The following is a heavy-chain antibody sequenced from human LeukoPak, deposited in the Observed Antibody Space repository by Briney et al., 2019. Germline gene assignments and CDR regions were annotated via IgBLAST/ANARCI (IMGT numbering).Heavy chain of an antibody. CDR2: ISAYNGNT. CDR3: ARDMDSYSGSSFFDY. Sequence: ASVKVSCKASGYTFTSYGISWVRQAPGQGLEWMGWISAYNGNTNYAQKLQGRVTMTTDTSTSTAYMELRSLRSDDTAVYYCARDMDSYSGSSFFDYWGQGTLVTVSS. CDR1: GYTFTSYG. V-gene: IGHV1-18*01. D-gene: IGHD1-26*01. J-gene: IGHJ4*02.